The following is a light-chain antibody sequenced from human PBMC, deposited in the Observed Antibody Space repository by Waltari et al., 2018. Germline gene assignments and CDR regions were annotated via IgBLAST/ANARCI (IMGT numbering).Light chain of an antibody. CDR3: QQYGSSVLYT. V-gene: IGKV3-20*01. Sequence: VLTHSPGTLSLSPGERATLPCRASQSLTKSYLAWYQQKPGQAPRLLIYGASSRAAGSPDRFSGSGSGTDFTLTISRLEPEDFAVYYCQQYGSSVLYTFGQGTKLEIK. J-gene: IGKJ2*01. CDR1: QSLTKSY. CDR2: GAS.